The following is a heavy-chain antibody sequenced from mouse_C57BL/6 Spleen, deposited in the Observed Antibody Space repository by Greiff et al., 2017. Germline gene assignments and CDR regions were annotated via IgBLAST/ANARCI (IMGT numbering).Heavy chain of an antibody. V-gene: IGHV2-9-1*01. CDR1: GFSFPPPA. CDR2: IWTGGGT. CDR3: ARNWYYGPYYYAMDY. D-gene: IGHD1-2*01. Sequence: VKLMESGPGLVAPSQSLSITCTVSGFSFPPPALSRVRQPPGKGLAWLGVIWTGGGTNYNSALKSRLSISKDNSKSQVFLKMNSLQTDDTARYHCARNWYYGPYYYAMDYWGQGTSVTVSS. J-gene: IGHJ4*01.